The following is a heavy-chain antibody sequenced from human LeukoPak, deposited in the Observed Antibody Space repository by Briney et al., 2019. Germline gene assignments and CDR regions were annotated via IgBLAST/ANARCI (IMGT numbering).Heavy chain of an antibody. D-gene: IGHD3-22*01. Sequence: ASVKVSCKASGYTFTGYYMHWVRQAPGQGLEWMGWINPNSGGTNYAQKFQGRVTMTRDTSISTAYMELSRLRSDDTAVYYCARTNYYDSSRLFDYWGQGTLVTVSS. J-gene: IGHJ4*02. V-gene: IGHV1-2*02. CDR2: INPNSGGT. CDR3: ARTNYYDSSRLFDY. CDR1: GYTFTGYY.